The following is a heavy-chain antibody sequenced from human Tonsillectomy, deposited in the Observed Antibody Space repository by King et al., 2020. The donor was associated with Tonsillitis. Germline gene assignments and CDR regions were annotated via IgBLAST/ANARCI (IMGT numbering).Heavy chain of an antibody. CDR3: ARDQDCGGDWYFGDNAFDI. D-gene: IGHD2-21*02. J-gene: IGHJ3*02. CDR2: ISSSSSYI. Sequence: VQLVESGGGLVKPGGSLRLSCAASGFTFSSYSMNWVRQAPGKGLEWVSSISSSSSYIYYADSVKGRFTISRDNAKNSLYLQMNSLRAEDTAVYYCARDQDCGGDWYFGDNAFDIWGQGTMVTVSS. V-gene: IGHV3-21*01. CDR1: GFTFSSYS.